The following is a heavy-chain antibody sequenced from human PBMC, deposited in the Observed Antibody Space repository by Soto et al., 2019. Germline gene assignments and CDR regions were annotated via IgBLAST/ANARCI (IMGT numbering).Heavy chain of an antibody. D-gene: IGHD1-7*01. V-gene: IGHV1-3*01. CDR2: INVGKGNT. CDR3: VRDGVELSNNTSNWFDL. Sequence: VASVXGSCKAAVYSFTPYSMQCCRQAPGQRLECMGWINVGKGNTEYSRKFQGRLTVTRDTSASTVYMELSNLRSEDTAVYYCVRDGVELSNNTSNWFDLWGEGTLVTV. J-gene: IGHJ5*02. CDR1: VYSFTPYS.